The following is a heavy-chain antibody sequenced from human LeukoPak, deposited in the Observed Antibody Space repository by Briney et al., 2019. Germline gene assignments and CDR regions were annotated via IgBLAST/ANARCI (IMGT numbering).Heavy chain of an antibody. CDR2: ISGSGGST. CDR1: GFTFSSYG. Sequence: GGSLRLSCAASGFTFSSYGMSWVRQAPGKGLEWVSAISGSGGSTYYADSVKGRFTISRDNSKNTLYLQMNSLRAEDTAVYYCARDPGYNYGFDYWGQGTLVTVSS. D-gene: IGHD5-18*01. J-gene: IGHJ4*02. CDR3: ARDPGYNYGFDY. V-gene: IGHV3-23*01.